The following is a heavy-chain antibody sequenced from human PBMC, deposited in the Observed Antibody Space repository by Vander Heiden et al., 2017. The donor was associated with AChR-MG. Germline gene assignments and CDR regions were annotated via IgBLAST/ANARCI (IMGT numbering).Heavy chain of an antibody. CDR3: AKDVGYSGYDDYLQKTGSFDY. V-gene: IGHV3-9*01. J-gene: IGHJ4*02. CDR1: GFTFDDYA. Sequence: EVQLVESGGGLVQPGRSLRLSCAASGFTFDDYAMHWVRQAPGKGLEWVSGISWNSGSIGYADSVKGRFTISRDNAKNSLYLQMNSLRAEDTALYYCAKDVGYSGYDDYLQKTGSFDYWGQGTLVTVSS. CDR2: ISWNSGSI. D-gene: IGHD5-12*01.